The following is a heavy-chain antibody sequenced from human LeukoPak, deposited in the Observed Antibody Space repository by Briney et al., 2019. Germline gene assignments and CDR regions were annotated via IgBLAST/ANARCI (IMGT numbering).Heavy chain of an antibody. Sequence: SETLSLTCTVSGGSISSSSYYWGWIRQPPGKGLEWIGSIYYSGSTYYNPSLKSRVTISVDTSKNQFSLKLSSVTAAGTAVYYCARDVDYYDGSGQYPYWGQGTLVTVSS. CDR3: ARDVDYYDGSGQYPY. CDR1: GGSISSSSYY. D-gene: IGHD3-22*01. V-gene: IGHV4-39*07. CDR2: IYYSGST. J-gene: IGHJ4*02.